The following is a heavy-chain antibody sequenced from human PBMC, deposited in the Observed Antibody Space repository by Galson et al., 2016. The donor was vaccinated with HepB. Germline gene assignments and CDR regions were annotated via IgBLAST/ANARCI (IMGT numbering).Heavy chain of an antibody. D-gene: IGHD2-21*02. J-gene: IGHJ4*02. CDR1: GDSFTNYA. Sequence: SVKVSCKVSGDSFTNYAISWLRQAPGQGPEWLGGTIPLFDTKHYAQKFQGRVTITADKSTSTAFMEMRSLKSEDTAFYFCASGGYCGGDCYSSYFEWWGQGTLVTVSS. CDR2: TIPLFDTK. V-gene: IGHV1-69*06. CDR3: ASGGYCGGDCYSSYFEW.